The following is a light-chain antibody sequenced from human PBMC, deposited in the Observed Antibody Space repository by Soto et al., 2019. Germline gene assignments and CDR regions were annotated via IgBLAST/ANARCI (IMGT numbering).Light chain of an antibody. J-gene: IGKJ4*01. CDR1: QGIRHY. V-gene: IGKV1-6*01. Sequence: AIQMTQSPSSLSASVGDRVTITCRASQGIRHYLGWYQQKPGKAPKLLIYAASSLQSRVPSRFSGSGSGTDITLTISSLQPEDFATYYCLQDYNYPLTFGGGTKVEIK. CDR3: LQDYNYPLT. CDR2: AAS.